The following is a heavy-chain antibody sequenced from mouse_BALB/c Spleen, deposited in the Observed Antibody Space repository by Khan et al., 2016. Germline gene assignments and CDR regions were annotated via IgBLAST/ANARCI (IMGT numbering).Heavy chain of an antibody. D-gene: IGHD2-12*01. CDR3: ASESYSYYFDC. CDR2: INSNGGST. V-gene: IGHV5-6-3*01. J-gene: IGHJ2*01. Sequence: EVELVESGGGLVQPGGSLKLSCAASGFTFSTYGMSWVRQTPDKRLELVATINSNGGSTYYPDSVKGRFTISRDIAKNTLYLQMSSLKSEDTAMYYCASESYSYYFDCWGQGTALTVSS. CDR1: GFTFSTYG.